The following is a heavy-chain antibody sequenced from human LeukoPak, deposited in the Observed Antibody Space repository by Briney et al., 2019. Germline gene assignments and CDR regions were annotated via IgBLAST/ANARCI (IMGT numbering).Heavy chain of an antibody. Sequence: ASETLSLTCTVSGGSISSYYWSWIRQPPGKGLEWIGYIYYSGSTNYNPSLKSRVTISVDTSKNQFSLKLSSVTAADTAVYYCASQRVAGDWLLYFDYWGQGTLVTVSS. CDR1: GGSISSYY. D-gene: IGHD3/OR15-3a*01. J-gene: IGHJ4*02. V-gene: IGHV4-59*08. CDR3: ASQRVAGDWLLYFDY. CDR2: IYYSGST.